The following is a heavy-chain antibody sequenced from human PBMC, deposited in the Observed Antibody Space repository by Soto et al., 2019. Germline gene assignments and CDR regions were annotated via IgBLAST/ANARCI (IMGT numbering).Heavy chain of an antibody. Sequence: LRLSCAASGFTFSSYAMSWVRQAPGKGLEWVSAISGSGGSTYYADSVKGRFTVSRDDSKNTLFLQMNSLKAEDTAVYYCARVSGTITIFGVLIPTHWYFDLWGRGTLVTVSS. CDR2: ISGSGGST. CDR1: GFTFSSYA. J-gene: IGHJ2*01. CDR3: ARVSGTITIFGVLIPTHWYFDL. D-gene: IGHD3-3*01. V-gene: IGHV3-23*01.